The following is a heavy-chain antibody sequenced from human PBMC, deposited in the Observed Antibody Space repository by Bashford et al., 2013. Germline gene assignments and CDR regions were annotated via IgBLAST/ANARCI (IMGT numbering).Heavy chain of an antibody. CDR2: TGNA. D-gene: IGHD3-16*02. J-gene: IGHJ3*02. CDR3: ASRYMITFEGVIVSLAFDM. Sequence: TGNANYNPSLKSRVSISMDTSKNQVSLKLSSVTAADTAVYYCASRYMITFEGVIVSLAFDMWGQGTVVTVSS. V-gene: IGHV4-59*12.